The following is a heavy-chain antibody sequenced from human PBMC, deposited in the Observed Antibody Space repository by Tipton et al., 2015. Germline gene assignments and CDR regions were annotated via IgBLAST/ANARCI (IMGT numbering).Heavy chain of an antibody. CDR3: ARDLEHGMDV. J-gene: IGHJ6*02. CDR2: IYYIGST. CDR1: GGSISSYY. D-gene: IGHD5-24*01. V-gene: IGHV4-59*01. Sequence: TLSLTCTVSGGSISSYYWSWIRQPPGKGLEWIGYIYYIGSTNYNPSLKGRLTMSIDTSKNQFSLTLNSVAAADTAVYYCARDLEHGMDVWGHGTTVTVSS.